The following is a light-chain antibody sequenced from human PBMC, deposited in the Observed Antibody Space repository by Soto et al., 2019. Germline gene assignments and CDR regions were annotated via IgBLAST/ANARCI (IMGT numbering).Light chain of an antibody. V-gene: IGKV3-15*01. CDR1: QSVSTN. CDR2: GAS. CDR3: QQYNAWPSRT. Sequence: IVLTQSPAALSVSPGERATLSCRASQSVSTNLAWYQQKPGQPPRLLIYGASTRAPGVPARFSGSGSGTEFTLTISSMQSEDVAVYYCQQYNAWPSRTFGQGTKVEIK. J-gene: IGKJ2*02.